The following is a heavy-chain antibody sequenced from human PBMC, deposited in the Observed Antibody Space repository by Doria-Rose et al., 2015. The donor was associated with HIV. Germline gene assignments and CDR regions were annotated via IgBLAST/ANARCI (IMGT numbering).Heavy chain of an antibody. D-gene: IGHD6-13*01. CDR3: ARIKSSRWYHRYYFDF. CDR2: IFSDDER. Sequence: QVQLVQSGPALVKPTETLTLTCTVSGVSLSSPGMGVSWIRQPPGKALEWLANIFSDDERSYKTSLKSRLTIARGTSKSQVVLTMTDMDPVDTATYYCARIKSSRWYHRYYFDFWGRGTLVIVSA. V-gene: IGHV2-26*01. CDR1: GVSLSSPGMG. J-gene: IGHJ4*02.